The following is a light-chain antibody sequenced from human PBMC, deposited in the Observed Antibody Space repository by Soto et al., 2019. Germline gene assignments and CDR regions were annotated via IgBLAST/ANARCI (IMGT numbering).Light chain of an antibody. J-gene: IGLJ1*01. Sequence: QSVLTQPPSVSVAPGQKVTISCSGSSSNIGNNYVSWYQQLPGTAPKLLIYDNTKRPSGIPDRFSGSKSGTSATLGITGLQAGDEADYYCGTWDSSLSAYVFGAGTKVTVL. CDR1: SSNIGNNY. CDR2: DNT. CDR3: GTWDSSLSAYV. V-gene: IGLV1-51*01.